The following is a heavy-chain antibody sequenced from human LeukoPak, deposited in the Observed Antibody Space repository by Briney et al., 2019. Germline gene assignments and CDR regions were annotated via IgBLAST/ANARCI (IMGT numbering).Heavy chain of an antibody. CDR2: TNHSGST. Sequence: PSETLSLTCAVYGGSFSGYYWSWIRQPPGKGLEWIGETNHSGSTNYNPSLKSRVTISVDTSKNQFSLKLGSVTAADTAVYYCARAHIVVVPAAMLAWFDPWGQGTLVTVSS. V-gene: IGHV4-34*01. J-gene: IGHJ5*02. CDR3: ARAHIVVVPAAMLAWFDP. D-gene: IGHD2-2*01. CDR1: GGSFSGYY.